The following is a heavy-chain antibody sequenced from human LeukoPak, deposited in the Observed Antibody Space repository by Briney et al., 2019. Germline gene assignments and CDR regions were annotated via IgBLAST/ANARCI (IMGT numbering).Heavy chain of an antibody. D-gene: IGHD6-13*01. CDR3: ARGRSGLAAAGTYDY. J-gene: IGHJ4*02. V-gene: IGHV1-8*01. CDR1: GYTFTSSD. Sequence: GASVKVSCKASGYTFTSSDINWVRQATGQGLEWMGWINPKSGRTGYAKKFQARVSMTMNTSISTAYMEVSSLRSEDTAVYYCARGRSGLAAAGTYDYWGQGTLITVSS. CDR2: INPKSGRT.